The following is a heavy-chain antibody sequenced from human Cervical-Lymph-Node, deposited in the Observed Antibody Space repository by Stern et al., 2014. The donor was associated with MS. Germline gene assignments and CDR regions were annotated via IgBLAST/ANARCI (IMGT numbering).Heavy chain of an antibody. V-gene: IGHV1-2*06. D-gene: IGHD3-9*01. CDR2: INPNSGGT. CDR3: ARGTYFDYYYYGMDV. CDR1: GYTFTGNY. Sequence: QLVQSGAEVKKPGASVKVSCKASGYTFTGNYMHWVRQAPGQGLEWMGRINPNSGGTKYAQKFQGRVSMARDTSISTAYMELSRLRSDDTAVYYCARGTYFDYYYYGMDVWGQGTTVTVSS. J-gene: IGHJ6*02.